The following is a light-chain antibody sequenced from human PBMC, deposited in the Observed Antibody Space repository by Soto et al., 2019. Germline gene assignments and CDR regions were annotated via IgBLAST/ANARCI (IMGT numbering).Light chain of an antibody. CDR2: QNN. Sequence: VLTQPPSVSGAPGQRVSISCTGSSSNIGAGYDVHWYEHLPGTAPKLLIYQNNNRPSGVPDRFSGSKSGTSASLAITGLQAEDEADYYCQSYDSSLSAVVFGGGTKLTVL. CDR3: QSYDSSLSAVV. CDR1: SSNIGAGYD. V-gene: IGLV1-40*01. J-gene: IGLJ2*01.